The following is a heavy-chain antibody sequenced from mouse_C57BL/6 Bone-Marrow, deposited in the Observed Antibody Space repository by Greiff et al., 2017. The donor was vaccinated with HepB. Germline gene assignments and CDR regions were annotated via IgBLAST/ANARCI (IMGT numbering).Heavy chain of an antibody. Sequence: QVQLQQSGPELVKPGASVKISCKASGYAFSSSWMNWVKQRPGKGLEWIGRIYPGDGDTNYNGKFKGKATLTADKSSSTAYMQLSSLTSEDSAVYFCASPLITTVVATDYWGQGTTLTVSS. CDR3: ASPLITTVVATDY. D-gene: IGHD1-1*01. J-gene: IGHJ2*01. V-gene: IGHV1-82*01. CDR2: IYPGDGDT. CDR1: GYAFSSSW.